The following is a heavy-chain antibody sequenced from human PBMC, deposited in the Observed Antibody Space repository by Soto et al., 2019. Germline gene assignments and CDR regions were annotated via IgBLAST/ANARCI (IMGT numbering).Heavy chain of an antibody. CDR2: ISGSGGST. Sequence: EVQLLESGGGLVQPGGSLRLSCAASGFTFSSYAMSWVRQAPGKGLEWVSAISGSGGSTYYADSVKGRSTISRDNSKNTLYLQMHSLRAEDTAVYYCAKGSRNTVLLFDYWGKGTLVTVSS. V-gene: IGHV3-23*01. D-gene: IGHD4-4*01. CDR1: GFTFSSYA. J-gene: IGHJ4*02. CDR3: AKGSRNTVLLFDY.